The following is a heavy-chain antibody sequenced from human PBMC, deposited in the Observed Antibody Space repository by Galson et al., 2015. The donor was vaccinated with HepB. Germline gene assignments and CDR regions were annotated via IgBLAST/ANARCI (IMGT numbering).Heavy chain of an antibody. CDR3: ARGPPHYDMVRAPYYYYGMDV. CDR2: MNPNSGNT. CDR1: GYTFTSYD. J-gene: IGHJ6*02. V-gene: IGHV1-8*01. Sequence: SVTVSCKASGYTFTSYDINWVRQATGQGLEWMGWMNPNSGNTGYAQKFQGRVTMTRNTSISTAYMELSSLRSEDTAVYYCARGPPHYDMVRAPYYYYGMDVWGQGTTVTVSS. D-gene: IGHD3-10*01.